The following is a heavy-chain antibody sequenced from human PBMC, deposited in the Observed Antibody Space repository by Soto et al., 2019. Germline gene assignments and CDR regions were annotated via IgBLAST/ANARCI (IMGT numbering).Heavy chain of an antibody. CDR2: IYPGDSDT. CDR3: AGGGVRGVITRTRDYYGMDV. CDR1: GYSFTSYS. J-gene: IGHJ6*02. Sequence: GESLKISCRGSGYSFTSYSMGWVPQMPGKGLEWMGIIYPGDSDTRYSPSFQGQVTISADKSISTAYLQWSSLKASDTAMYYCAGGGVRGVITRTRDYYGMDVWGQGTTVTVSS. V-gene: IGHV5-51*01. D-gene: IGHD3-10*01.